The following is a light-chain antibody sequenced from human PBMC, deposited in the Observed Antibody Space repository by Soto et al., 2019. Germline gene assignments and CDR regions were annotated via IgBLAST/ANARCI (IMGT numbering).Light chain of an antibody. CDR1: SGDVGTYNL. Sequence: QSVLTQPASVSGSPGQSITISCTGTSGDVGTYNLVSWYQQHPGKAPKLMIYEGSKWPSGVSNRFSGSKSGNTASLTISGLHAEDEADYYCCSYATSSTWVFGGGTKLTVL. V-gene: IGLV2-23*01. J-gene: IGLJ3*02. CDR3: CSYATSSTWV. CDR2: EGS.